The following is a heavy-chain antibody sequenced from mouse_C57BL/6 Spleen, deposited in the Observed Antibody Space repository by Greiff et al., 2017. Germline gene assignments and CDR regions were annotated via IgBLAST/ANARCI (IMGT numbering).Heavy chain of an antibody. V-gene: IGHV14-2*01. CDR1: GFNIKDYY. J-gene: IGHJ3*01. D-gene: IGHD1-1*01. Sequence: VQLQQSGAELVKPGASVKLSCTASGFNIKDYYMHWVKQRTEQGLAWIGRSDPEDGETKYAPKFQGKATITADPSSNTAYLPLSSLTSEDTAVYYCARSGVSSPPAYWGQGTLVSVSA. CDR2: SDPEDGET. CDR3: ARSGVSSPPAY.